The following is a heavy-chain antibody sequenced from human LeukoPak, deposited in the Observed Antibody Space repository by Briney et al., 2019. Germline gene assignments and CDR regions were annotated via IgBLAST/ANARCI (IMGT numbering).Heavy chain of an antibody. V-gene: IGHV1-69*04. CDR3: ARGDSGYDSPFPVY. CDR1: GGTFISYA. CDR2: IIPILGIA. J-gene: IGHJ4*02. Sequence: ASVKVSCKASGGTFISYAISWVRQAPGQGLEWMGRIIPILGIANYAQKFQGRVTITADKSTSTAYMELSSLRSEDTAVYYCARGDSGYDSPFPVYWGQGTLVTVSS. D-gene: IGHD5-12*01.